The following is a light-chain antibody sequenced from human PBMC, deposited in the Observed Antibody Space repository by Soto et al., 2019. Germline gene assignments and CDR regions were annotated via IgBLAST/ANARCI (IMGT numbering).Light chain of an antibody. CDR2: GNN. CDR3: QSYDSSLISYV. V-gene: IGLV1-40*01. CDR1: SSNIGAGYD. Sequence: QSVLTQPHSVSGAPGQRVTISCTGRSSNIGAGYDVHWYQQLPGTAPKLLIYGNNNRPSGVPDRFSGSKSGTSASLAITGLQAEDEAAYYCQSYDSSLISYVFVTGTKVTVL. J-gene: IGLJ1*01.